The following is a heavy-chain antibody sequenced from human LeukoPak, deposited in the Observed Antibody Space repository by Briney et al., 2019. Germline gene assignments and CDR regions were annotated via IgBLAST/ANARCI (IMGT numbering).Heavy chain of an antibody. J-gene: IGHJ5*02. CDR1: GFSVSSGSYD. Sequence: SETLSLTCTVYGFSVSSGSYDWRWLRQPPGKGLERIGYSYYRGSTNYTPSLKRRVPISVDPSKNQFSLKLSSVTAADTAVYFCARVEGNWFDPWGQGTLVTVSS. CDR2: SYYRGST. V-gene: IGHV4-61*01. CDR3: ARVEGNWFDP.